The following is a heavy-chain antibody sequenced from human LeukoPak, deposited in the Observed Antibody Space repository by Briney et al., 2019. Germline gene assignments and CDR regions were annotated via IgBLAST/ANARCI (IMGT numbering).Heavy chain of an antibody. CDR1: GFTFSNYW. V-gene: IGHV3-7*05. CDR2: IKEDGSEN. CDR3: ARRANSRGLRDVGYGMDV. Sequence: GGSLRLSCAASGFTFSNYWMNWVRQAPGKGLEWVANIKEDGSENYYVDSVKGRFTISRDNAKNSLDLQMNSLRAEDTAVYYCARRANSRGLRDVGYGMDVWGQGTTVTVSS. D-gene: IGHD3-10*01. J-gene: IGHJ6*02.